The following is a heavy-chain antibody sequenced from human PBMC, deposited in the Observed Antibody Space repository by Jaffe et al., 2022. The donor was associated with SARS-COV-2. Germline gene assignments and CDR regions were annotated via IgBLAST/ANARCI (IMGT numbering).Heavy chain of an antibody. V-gene: IGHV4-59*08. Sequence: QVQLQESGPSLIKASETLSLTCTVSGDSIGHYFWSWVRQPPGKGLEWIGYVYYSGRTKINPSLKSRVIISVDTTKSRISLNLTSVNASDTAVYYCARGNGGDFYHHLYGMDVWGHGTTVTVSS. J-gene: IGHJ6*02. CDR2: VYYSGRT. CDR1: GDSIGHYF. D-gene: IGHD2-21*02. CDR3: ARGNGGDFYHHLYGMDV.